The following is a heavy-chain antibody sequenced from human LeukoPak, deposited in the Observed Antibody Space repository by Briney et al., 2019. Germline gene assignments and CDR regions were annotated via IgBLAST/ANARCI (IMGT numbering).Heavy chain of an antibody. Sequence: PSETLSLTCSVSGGSISNYYWSWIRQPPGKGLEWVGYVHYSGNTYYDPSLKSRVSISVDTSKNQFSLKLSSVTAADTAVYYCAGNGDYWGQGTLVTVSS. CDR2: VHYSGNT. CDR1: GGSISNYY. J-gene: IGHJ4*02. D-gene: IGHD2-8*01. V-gene: IGHV4-59*08. CDR3: AGNGDY.